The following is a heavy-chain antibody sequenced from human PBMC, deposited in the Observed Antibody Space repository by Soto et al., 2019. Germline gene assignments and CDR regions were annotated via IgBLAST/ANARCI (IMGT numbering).Heavy chain of an antibody. D-gene: IGHD3-3*01. J-gene: IGHJ4*02. CDR3: ARGVTSLDY. V-gene: IGHV1-69*02. CDR1: GGTFSSYT. Sequence: QVQLVQSGAEVKKPGSSVKVSCKASGGTFSSYTISWVRQAPGQGLEWMGRIIPILGIANYAQKFQGRVTITADKAASTAYMELSSLRSEGTAVYYCARGVTSLDYWGQGTLVTVSS. CDR2: IIPILGIA.